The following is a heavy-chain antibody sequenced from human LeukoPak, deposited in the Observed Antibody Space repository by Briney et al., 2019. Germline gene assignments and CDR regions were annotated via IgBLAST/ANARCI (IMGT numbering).Heavy chain of an antibody. J-gene: IGHJ3*02. Sequence: SETLSLTCTVSGGSISSSSYYWGWIRQPPGKGLEWIGSIYYSGSTYYNPSLKSRVTISVDTSKNQFSLKLNSVTAADTAVYYCARIVATAHDAFDIWAKGQWSPSLQ. CDR3: ARIVATAHDAFDI. CDR2: IYYSGST. D-gene: IGHD5-12*01. V-gene: IGHV4-39*07. CDR1: GGSISSSSYY.